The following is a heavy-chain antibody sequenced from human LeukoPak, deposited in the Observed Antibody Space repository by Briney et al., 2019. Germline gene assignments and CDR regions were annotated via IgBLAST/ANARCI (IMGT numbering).Heavy chain of an antibody. D-gene: IGHD7-27*01. J-gene: IGHJ4*02. V-gene: IGHV4-34*01. Sequence: SETLSLTCAVYGASFSSYYWSLIREPPGKGLELIGEINHSGSTNYTLSLKSRVTISADTSNNQFSLQLSSVPGADTAVYYCARVQAAGDGYYFDSWGQGTLVTVSS. CDR1: GASFSSYY. CDR3: ARVQAAGDGYYFDS. CDR2: INHSGST.